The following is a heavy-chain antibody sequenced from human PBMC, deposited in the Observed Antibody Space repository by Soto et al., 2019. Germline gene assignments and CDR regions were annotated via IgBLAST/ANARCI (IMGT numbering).Heavy chain of an antibody. CDR3: ARAFSMGIFHVDY. CDR2: INPNSGGT. Sequence: QVQLVQSGAEVKKPGASVKVSCKASGYTFTGYYMHWVRQAPGQGLEWMGWINPNSGGTNYAQKFQGWVTMTRDTASSTVYREVSRVRSDDTAVYYCARAFSMGIFHVDYWGQGTLVTVSS. D-gene: IGHD2-15*01. V-gene: IGHV1-2*04. CDR1: GYTFTGYY. J-gene: IGHJ4*02.